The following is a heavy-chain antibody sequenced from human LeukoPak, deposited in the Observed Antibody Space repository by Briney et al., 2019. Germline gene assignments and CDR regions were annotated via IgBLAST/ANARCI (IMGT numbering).Heavy chain of an antibody. V-gene: IGHV1-24*01. J-gene: IGHJ4*02. CDR2: FYPEEGET. CDR1: GYTLTELS. Sequence: ASVKVSCKVSGYTLTELSMHWVRQAPGKGLEWMGGFYPEEGETIYAQKFQGRVTMTEDTSTDTAYMELSSLRSEDTAVYYCALIAVAGTYYFDYWGQGTLVTVSS. D-gene: IGHD6-19*01. CDR3: ALIAVAGTYYFDY.